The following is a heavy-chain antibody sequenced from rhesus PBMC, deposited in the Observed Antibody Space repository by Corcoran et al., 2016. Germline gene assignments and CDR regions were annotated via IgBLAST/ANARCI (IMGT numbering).Heavy chain of an antibody. CDR2: IYGSGSST. D-gene: IGHD1-1*01. V-gene: IGHV4-169*02. Sequence: QLQLQESGPGLVKPSETLSVTCAVSGGSISSSYWSWIRQAPGKGLEWIGYIYGSGSSTNYTPSLKSRGTLSVDTSKNQLSLKLSSVTAADTAVYYCASRTRGDFDYWGQGVLVTVSS. CDR1: GGSISSSY. CDR3: ASRTRGDFDY. J-gene: IGHJ4*01.